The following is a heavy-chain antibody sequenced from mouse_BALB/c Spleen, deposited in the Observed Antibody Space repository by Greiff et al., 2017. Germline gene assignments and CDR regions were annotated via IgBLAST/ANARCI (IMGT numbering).Heavy chain of an antibody. V-gene: IGHV2-5-1*01. CDR2: IWRGGST. CDR1: GFSLTSYG. CDR3: AKKGFPHYAMDY. Sequence: QVQLKESGPSLVQPSQSLSITCTVSGFSLTSYGVHWVRQSPGKGLEWLGVIWRGGSTDYNAAFMSRLSITKDNSKSQVFFKMNSLQADDTAIYYCAKKGFPHYAMDYWGQGTSVTVSS. J-gene: IGHJ4*01.